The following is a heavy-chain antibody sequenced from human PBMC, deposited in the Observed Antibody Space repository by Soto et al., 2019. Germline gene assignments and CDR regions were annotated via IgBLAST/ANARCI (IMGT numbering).Heavy chain of an antibody. CDR3: ARGGGVGVAGSAAFDM. CDR2: INPATGAA. V-gene: IGHV1-2*02. J-gene: IGHJ3*02. CDR1: GYPVTAYY. Sequence: QLHLVQSGAVVKKPGASVTVSCSASGYPVTAYYMHWVRQAPGRGLEWMGGINPATGAAKYTQTFPGRVTITRDTSTSTVFMELSGLTSEDTAVFYCARGGGVGVAGSAAFDMWGQGTVVTVSS. D-gene: IGHD3-3*01.